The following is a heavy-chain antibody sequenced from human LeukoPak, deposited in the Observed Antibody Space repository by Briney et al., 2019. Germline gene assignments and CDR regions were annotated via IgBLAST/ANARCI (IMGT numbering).Heavy chain of an antibody. Sequence: SETLSLTCTFSCGSISSYYWSWIRQPPGKGLGWMGYIYDSWSTNYNPSLKSRVTISVDTSNNQFSLKLSSVTAADTAVYYCARDGRYCSGGSCYETFDYWGQGTLVTVSS. V-gene: IGHV4-59*01. D-gene: IGHD2-15*01. J-gene: IGHJ4*02. CDR2: IYDSWST. CDR3: ARDGRYCSGGSCYETFDY. CDR1: CGSISSYY.